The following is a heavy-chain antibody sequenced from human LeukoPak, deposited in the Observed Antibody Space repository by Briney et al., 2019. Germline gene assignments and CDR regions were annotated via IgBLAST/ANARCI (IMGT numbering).Heavy chain of an antibody. J-gene: IGHJ4*02. CDR3: ARLYDSIRDHSGYGY. D-gene: IGHD5-12*01. V-gene: IGHV3-7*02. CDR1: AFTFSSYW. CDR2: IDQDGNEK. Sequence: PGGSLRLSCAASAFTFSSYWMSWVRQAPGKGLEWVANIDQDGNEKYYVDSVKGRFTISRDNAKNSLFMQMSSLRVEDTAVYYCARLYDSIRDHSGYGYWGRGTLVTVSS.